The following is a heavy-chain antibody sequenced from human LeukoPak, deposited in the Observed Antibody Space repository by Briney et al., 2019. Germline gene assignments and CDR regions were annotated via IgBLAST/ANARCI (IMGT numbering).Heavy chain of an antibody. CDR3: ARVSRGSSWYRHKGYYFDY. Sequence: SETLSLTCAVYGGSFSGYYWSWIRQPPGKGLEWIGEINHSGSTNYNPSLKSRVTISVDTSKNQFSLKLSSVTAADTAVYYCARVSRGSSWYRHKGYYFDYWGQGTLVTVSS. CDR1: GGSFSGYY. J-gene: IGHJ4*02. D-gene: IGHD6-13*01. CDR2: INHSGST. V-gene: IGHV4-34*01.